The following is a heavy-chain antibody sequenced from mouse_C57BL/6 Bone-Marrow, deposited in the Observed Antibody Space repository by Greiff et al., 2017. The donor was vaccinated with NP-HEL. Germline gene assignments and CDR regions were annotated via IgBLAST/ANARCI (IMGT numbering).Heavy chain of an antibody. CDR3: ARSVLRYFDY. Sequence: QVQLQQPGAELVRPGSSVKLSCKASGYTFTSYWMDWVKQRPGQGLEWIGNIYPSDSETNYNQKFKDKATLPVDKSSSTAYMQLSSLTSEDSAVYYCARSVLRYFDYWGQGTTLTVSS. J-gene: IGHJ2*01. D-gene: IGHD1-1*01. CDR1: GYTFTSYW. CDR2: IYPSDSET. V-gene: IGHV1-61*01.